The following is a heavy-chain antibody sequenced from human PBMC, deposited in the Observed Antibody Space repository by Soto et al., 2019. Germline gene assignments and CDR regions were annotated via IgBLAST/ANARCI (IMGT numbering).Heavy chain of an antibody. D-gene: IGHD6-25*01. V-gene: IGHV4-59*08. CDR3: ARGPRAAGFDP. CDR2: IYYDGTS. CDR1: GGSISSYY. J-gene: IGHJ5*02. Sequence: SETLSLTCTVSGGSISSYYWSWIRQSPGNGLEWIGYIYYDGTSYYNPSLKSRLSLSVDTSKNQFFLSLLSVTAADTAVYYCARGPRAAGFDPWGQGTLVTVSS.